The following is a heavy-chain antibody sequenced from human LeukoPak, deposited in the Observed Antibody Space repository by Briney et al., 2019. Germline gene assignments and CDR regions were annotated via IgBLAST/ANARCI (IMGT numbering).Heavy chain of an antibody. CDR2: ISGSGGST. Sequence: GGSLRLSCAASGFTFSSYAMSWVRQAPGKGLEWVSAISGSGGSTYYADSVKGRFTISRDNSKNTLYLQMNSLRAEDTAVYYCARGAHSLFGVVIDNGGDNWFDPWGQGTLVTVSS. CDR1: GFTFSSYA. D-gene: IGHD3-3*01. J-gene: IGHJ5*02. CDR3: ARGAHSLFGVVIDNGGDNWFDP. V-gene: IGHV3-23*01.